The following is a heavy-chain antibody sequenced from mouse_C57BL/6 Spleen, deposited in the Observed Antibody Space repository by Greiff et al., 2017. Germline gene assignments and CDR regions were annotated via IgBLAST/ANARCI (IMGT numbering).Heavy chain of an antibody. D-gene: IGHD1-1*01. CDR2: IDPNSGGT. J-gene: IGHJ2*01. CDR1: GYTFTSYW. V-gene: IGHV1-72*01. Sequence: QVQLQQPGAELVKPGASVKLSCKASGYTFTSYWMHWVKQRPGRGLEWIGRIDPNSGGTKYNEKFKSKATLTVDKPSSTAYMQLSSLTSEDSAVDECARSRDPRDYGSSSGDDWGQGTTLTVSS. CDR3: ARSRDPRDYGSSSGDD.